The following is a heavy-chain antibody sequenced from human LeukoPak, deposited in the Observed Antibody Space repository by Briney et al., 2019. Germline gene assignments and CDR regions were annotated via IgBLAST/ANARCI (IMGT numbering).Heavy chain of an antibody. CDR1: GFTFSSYA. Sequence: GGSLRLSCAASGFTFSSYAMSWVRQAPGKGPEWVSYIDARSGITYYADSVQGRFTLSRDNARESVFLQMDSLRVDDTAVYYCARTYDFGRGPPGDAFDNWGPGTWVIVSS. CDR3: ARTYDFGRGPPGDAFDN. D-gene: IGHD3-3*01. V-gene: IGHV3-48*01. J-gene: IGHJ3*02. CDR2: IDARSGIT.